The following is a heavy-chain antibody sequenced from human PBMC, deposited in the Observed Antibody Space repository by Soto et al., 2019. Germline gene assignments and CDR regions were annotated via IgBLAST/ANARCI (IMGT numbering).Heavy chain of an antibody. D-gene: IGHD2-15*01. J-gene: IGHJ6*03. CDR1: GFTFSSYS. Sequence: GGSLRLSCAASGFTFSSYSMNWVRQAPGKGLEWVSSISSSSSYIYYADSVKGRFTISRDNAKNSLYLQMNSLRAEDTAVYYCARGEGDCSGGSCYVPLDYYYYMDVWGKGTTVTVSS. V-gene: IGHV3-21*01. CDR2: ISSSSSYI. CDR3: ARGEGDCSGGSCYVPLDYYYYMDV.